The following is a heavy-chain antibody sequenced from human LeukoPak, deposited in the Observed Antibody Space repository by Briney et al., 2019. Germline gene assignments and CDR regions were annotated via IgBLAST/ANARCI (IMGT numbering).Heavy chain of an antibody. Sequence: PSETLSLICAVSDYSISSGYHWGWIRQPPGQGLEWIGSIYHSGRTYYNPSLKSRVTISVDTSKNQFSLNLSSVTAADTAVYYCARDHYYDSSGYPALDYWGQGTLVTVSS. CDR1: DYSISSGYH. CDR3: ARDHYYDSSGYPALDY. V-gene: IGHV4-38-2*02. CDR2: IYHSGRT. D-gene: IGHD3-22*01. J-gene: IGHJ4*02.